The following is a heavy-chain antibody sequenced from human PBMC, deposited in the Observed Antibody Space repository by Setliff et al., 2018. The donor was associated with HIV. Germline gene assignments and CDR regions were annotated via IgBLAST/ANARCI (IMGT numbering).Heavy chain of an antibody. CDR3: ARAWAMQQLVPAY. CDR2: VSYDGGSK. J-gene: IGHJ4*02. CDR1: GLTFTNYA. Sequence: GGSLRLSCAVSGLTFTNYAMHWVRQAPGKGLESLSFVSYDGGSKYYADSVKGRFTISRDNSKNTLYLQMNSLRVEDTAIYYCARAWAMQQLVPAYWGQGTLVTV. D-gene: IGHD6-6*01. V-gene: IGHV3-30*12.